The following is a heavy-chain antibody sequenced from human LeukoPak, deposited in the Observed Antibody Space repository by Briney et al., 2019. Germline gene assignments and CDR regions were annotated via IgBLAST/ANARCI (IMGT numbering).Heavy chain of an antibody. Sequence: GGSLRLSCAASGCTFSSYAMSWVRQAPGKGLECVSAISGSGGSTYYADSVKGRSTISRDNSKNTLYLQMNSLRAEDTAVYYCAKSLDYRAINWFDPWGQGTLVTVSS. CDR3: AKSLDYRAINWFDP. V-gene: IGHV3-23*01. J-gene: IGHJ5*02. D-gene: IGHD1-26*01. CDR1: GCTFSSYA. CDR2: ISGSGGST.